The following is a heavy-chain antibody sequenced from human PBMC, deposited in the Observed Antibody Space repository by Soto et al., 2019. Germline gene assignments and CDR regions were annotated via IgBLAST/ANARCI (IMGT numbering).Heavy chain of an antibody. J-gene: IGHJ6*02. CDR3: ATSVGAIGYRFFNMDV. Sequence: SVKVSCKSSGGGFSSSAITWVRQAPGQGLEWMGRIIPMYGTTFYAQTFQGRVTITADESTSTVYMHLSSLKSEDTASYFCATSVGAIGYRFFNMDVWGQGTTVTVSS. D-gene: IGHD5-12*01. CDR1: GGGFSSSA. CDR2: IIPMYGTT. V-gene: IGHV1-69*13.